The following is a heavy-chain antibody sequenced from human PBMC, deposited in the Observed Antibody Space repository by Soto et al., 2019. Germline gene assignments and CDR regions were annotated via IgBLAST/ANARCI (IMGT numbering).Heavy chain of an antibody. J-gene: IGHJ5*02. V-gene: IGHV3-11*06. CDR3: VRGGGGGLFDP. D-gene: IGHD2-15*01. Sequence: WGSLGLSCAGSGLPFDDSYMSWIRQAPGKGLEWLSYISPGSRYPAYADSVKGRFTISRDNAKRSLYLQMMSLTAEDTAIYYCVRGGGGGLFDPWGQGTMVIVSS. CDR1: GLPFDDSY. CDR2: ISPGSRYP.